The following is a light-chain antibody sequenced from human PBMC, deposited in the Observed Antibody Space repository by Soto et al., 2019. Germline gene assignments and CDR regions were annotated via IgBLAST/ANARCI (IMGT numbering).Light chain of an antibody. CDR2: SAS. J-gene: IGKJ5*01. V-gene: IGKV3-11*01. Sequence: EIVLTQSPATLSLSPGERATLSCRASQSVGTDLGWYQQKPGQPPRLLIYSASQRATGVPARFSGSGSGTDFTLTISSLEPEDFAVYYCQQRSNWHPSITFGQGTRLEIK. CDR3: QQRSNWHPSIT. CDR1: QSVGTD.